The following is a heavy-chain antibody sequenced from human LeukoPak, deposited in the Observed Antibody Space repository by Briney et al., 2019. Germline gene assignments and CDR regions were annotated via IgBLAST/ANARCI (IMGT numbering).Heavy chain of an antibody. CDR1: GFTLSSYW. Sequence: SGGSLRLSCAASGFTLSSYWMSGVRQAPGKGREWVDNTNQDGGEKVYVDSLKGRFTNSRDNAKNSQDLQMNSLRAEEAAEEYCGRDASSGSYTQLGYWGQGTLVTVSS. V-gene: IGHV3-7*04. CDR2: TNQDGGEK. J-gene: IGHJ4*02. D-gene: IGHD1-26*01. CDR3: GRDASSGSYTQLGY.